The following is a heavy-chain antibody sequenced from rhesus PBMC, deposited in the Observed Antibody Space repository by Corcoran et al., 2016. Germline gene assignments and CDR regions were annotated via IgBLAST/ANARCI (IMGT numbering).Heavy chain of an antibody. CDR3: ARDQGIAAAGDFDY. D-gene: IGHD6-31*01. Sequence: QLQLQESGPGPVKPSETLSLTCAGAGGSISSGDGWSWIRQPPGKGLEWIGHIFGSIGRTYYNPSLKSRVTISKDTSKNQFSLKLSSVTAADTAVYYCARDQGIAAAGDFDYWGQGVLVTVSS. CDR2: IFGSIGRT. CDR1: GGSISSGDG. V-gene: IGHV4S7*01. J-gene: IGHJ4*01.